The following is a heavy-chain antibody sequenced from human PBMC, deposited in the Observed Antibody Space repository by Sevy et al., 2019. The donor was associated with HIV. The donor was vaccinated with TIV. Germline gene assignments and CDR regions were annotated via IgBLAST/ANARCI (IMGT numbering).Heavy chain of an antibody. V-gene: IGHV3-21*01. CDR3: ARGLSCSGGSCFFDY. CDR1: GFTFSSYS. CDR2: ISSSSSYI. Sequence: GGSLRLSCAASGFTFSSYSMSWVRQAPGKGLEWVSSISSSSSYIYYADSVKGRFTISRDNAKNSLYLQMNSLRAEDTAVYYCARGLSCSGGSCFFDYWGQGTLVTVSS. D-gene: IGHD2-15*01. J-gene: IGHJ4*02.